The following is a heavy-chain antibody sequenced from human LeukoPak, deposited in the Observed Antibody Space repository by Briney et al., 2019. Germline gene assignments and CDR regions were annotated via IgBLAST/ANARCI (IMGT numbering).Heavy chain of an antibody. J-gene: IGHJ4*02. Sequence: PPGGSLRLSCAASGFTFSSYGMHWVRQAPGKGLEWVAVISYDGSNKYYADSVKGRFTISRDNSKNTLYLQMNSLRAEDTAVYYCAKEQRRGITIFENWGQGTLVTVSS. CDR3: AKEQRRGITIFEN. D-gene: IGHD3-3*01. V-gene: IGHV3-30*18. CDR1: GFTFSSYG. CDR2: ISYDGSNK.